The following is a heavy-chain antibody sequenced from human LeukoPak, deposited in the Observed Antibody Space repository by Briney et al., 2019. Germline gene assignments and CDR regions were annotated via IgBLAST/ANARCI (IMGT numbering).Heavy chain of an antibody. Sequence: GGSLRLSCAASGFTFSSYAMSWVRQAPGKGLEWVSAISGSGGSTYYADSVKGRFTISRDNSKNTLYLQMTSLRAEDTAVYYCAKRGTELELADWGQGTPVTVSS. CDR1: GFTFSSYA. V-gene: IGHV3-23*01. D-gene: IGHD1-7*01. J-gene: IGHJ4*02. CDR2: ISGSGGST. CDR3: AKRGTELELAD.